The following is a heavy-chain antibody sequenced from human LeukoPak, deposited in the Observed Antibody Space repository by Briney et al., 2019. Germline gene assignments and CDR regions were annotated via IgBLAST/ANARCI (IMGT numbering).Heavy chain of an antibody. D-gene: IGHD2-2*01. CDR3: AKEPHLDCSTFTCHYNWFDP. CDR2: ISGSGSST. V-gene: IGHV3-23*01. Sequence: GGSLRLSCAASGFTFSTYAINWLRQAPGKGLEWISSISGSGSSTYYADSVKGRFTISRDNSKNTLYLQMNSPRADDTAVYYCAKEPHLDCSTFTCHYNWFDPWGQGTLVTVSS. CDR1: GFTFSTYA. J-gene: IGHJ5*02.